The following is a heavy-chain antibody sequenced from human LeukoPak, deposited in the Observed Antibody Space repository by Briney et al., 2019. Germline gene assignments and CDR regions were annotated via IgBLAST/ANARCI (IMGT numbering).Heavy chain of an antibody. D-gene: IGHD3-10*01. J-gene: IGHJ4*02. V-gene: IGHV5-51*01. CDR3: ARRSTVIRGVLEEAFDY. CDR1: GNSFNNHF. Sequence: GESLKISCKGSGNSFNNHFIGWVRQMPGKGLEWMGIIYPGDSETRYSPSFQGQVTISADKPISTVYLQWSSLEASDTAMYYCARRSTVIRGVLEEAFDYWGQGTLVTVSS. CDR2: IYPGDSET.